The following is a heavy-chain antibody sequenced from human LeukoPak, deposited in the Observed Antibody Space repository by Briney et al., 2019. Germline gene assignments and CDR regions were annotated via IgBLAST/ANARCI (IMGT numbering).Heavy chain of an antibody. CDR3: AKETAVVVPAARGPRWFDP. CDR2: IRYDGSNK. J-gene: IGHJ5*02. D-gene: IGHD2-2*01. CDR1: TFTFSSYG. Sequence: PGGSLRLSCAASTFTFSSYGMHWVRQAPGKGLEWVAFIRYDGSNKDYAGSVKGRFTISRDNSKNTLYLQMNSLRAEDTAVYYCAKETAVVVPAARGPRWFDPWGQGTLVTVSS. V-gene: IGHV3-30*02.